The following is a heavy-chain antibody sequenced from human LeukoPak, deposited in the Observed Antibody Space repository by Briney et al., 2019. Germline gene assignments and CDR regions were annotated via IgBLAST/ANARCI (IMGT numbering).Heavy chain of an antibody. CDR1: GYSFTNYW. CDR3: ARHDAAAWEDY. J-gene: IGHJ4*02. Sequence: GESLQISCKGSGYSFTNYWIGWVRQLPGKGLEWMGIIYPGDSDTRYSPSFQGQVTISADKSISTAYLQWSSLKASDTAMYYCARHDAAAWEDYWGQGTLVTVSS. D-gene: IGHD6-13*01. CDR2: IYPGDSDT. V-gene: IGHV5-51*01.